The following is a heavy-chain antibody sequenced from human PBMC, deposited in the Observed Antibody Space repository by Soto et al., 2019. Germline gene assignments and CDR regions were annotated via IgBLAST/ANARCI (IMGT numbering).Heavy chain of an antibody. J-gene: IGHJ3*01. CDR2: IYWDDDR. CDR1: GFCISTRGVG. Sequence: SGPTRVNPSQTLTLTCAFSGFCISTRGVGVGWIRQPPGKALEWLAIIYWDDDRRYSPSLESRLAITKDTSKNQVVLTMTNLDPMDTATYYCAHIMITYGGVSALDAFDFWGQGTVVTVSS. V-gene: IGHV2-5*02. D-gene: IGHD3-16*01. CDR3: AHIMITYGGVSALDAFDF.